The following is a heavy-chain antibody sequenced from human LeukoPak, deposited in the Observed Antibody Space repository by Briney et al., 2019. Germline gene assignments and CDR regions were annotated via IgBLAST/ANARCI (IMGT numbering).Heavy chain of an antibody. V-gene: IGHV3-21*01. CDR3: ARAPNYYGSGSYYRPFDY. CDR1: GFTFSSYS. D-gene: IGHD3-10*01. Sequence: GGSLRLSCAASGFTFSSYSMNWVRQAPGKGLQWVSSISSGSSYIYYADSVKGRFTISRDNAKNSLYLQMHSLRAEDTAVYYCARAPNYYGSGSYYRPFDYWGQGTLVTVSS. CDR2: ISSGSSYI. J-gene: IGHJ4*02.